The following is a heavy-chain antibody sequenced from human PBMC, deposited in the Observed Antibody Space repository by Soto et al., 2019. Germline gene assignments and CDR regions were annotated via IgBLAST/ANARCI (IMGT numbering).Heavy chain of an antibody. CDR1: GFTFSSYS. V-gene: IGHV3-48*01. J-gene: IGHJ4*02. CDR2: ISSSSSTI. D-gene: IGHD3-10*01. Sequence: GGSLRLSCAASGFTFSSYSMNWVRQAPGKGLEWVSYISSSSSTIYYADSVKGRFTISRDNAKNSLYLQMNSLRAEDTAVYYCARDSVVWDYYGSGSSDYFDYWGQGTLVTVSS. CDR3: ARDSVVWDYYGSGSSDYFDY.